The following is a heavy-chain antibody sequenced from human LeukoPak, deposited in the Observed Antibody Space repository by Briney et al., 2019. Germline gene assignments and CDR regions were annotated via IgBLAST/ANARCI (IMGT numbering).Heavy chain of an antibody. CDR1: GDSVSYNVAA. CDR3: ARRLTQYDCFDP. V-gene: IGHV6-1*01. CDR2: TLYRSRWSN. D-gene: IGHD2-2*01. Sequence: SQTLSLTCAISGDSVSYNVAAWNWIRQSPSRGLEWLGRTLYRSRWSNDYAVSVRGRITVNPDTSKNQFSLHLNSVTPEDTAVYYCARRLTQYDCFDPWGQGILVTVSS. J-gene: IGHJ5*02.